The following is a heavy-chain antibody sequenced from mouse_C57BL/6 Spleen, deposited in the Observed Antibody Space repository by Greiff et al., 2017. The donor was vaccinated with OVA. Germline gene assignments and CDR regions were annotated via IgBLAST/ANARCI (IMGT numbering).Heavy chain of an antibody. D-gene: IGHD2-4*01. CDR3: AIHYYYDGVYSMDY. Sequence: QVKLQQSGAELARPGASVKMSCKASGYPFTGYKMHWVKQRTGKGLEWIGDINTSSGNTKYNQKFKDKATSTADQSSSPSYMQLISLTSEDSSFYYCAIHYYYDGVYSMDYWGPGTSVTFSS. CDR1: GYPFTGYK. V-gene: IGHV1-4*01. J-gene: IGHJ4*01. CDR2: INTSSGNT.